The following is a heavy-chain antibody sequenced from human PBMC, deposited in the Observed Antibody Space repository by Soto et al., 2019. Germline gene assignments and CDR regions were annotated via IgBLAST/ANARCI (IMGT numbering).Heavy chain of an antibody. CDR3: ARDITIFGVVREFQH. D-gene: IGHD3-3*01. CDR1: GYTFTSYG. V-gene: IGHV1-18*01. CDR2: ISAYNGNT. J-gene: IGHJ1*01. Sequence: ASVKVSCKASGYTFTSYGISWVRQAPGQGLEWMGWISAYNGNTNYAQKLQGRVTMTTDTSTSTAYMELRSLRSDDTAVYYCARDITIFGVVREFQHWGQGTLVTVSS.